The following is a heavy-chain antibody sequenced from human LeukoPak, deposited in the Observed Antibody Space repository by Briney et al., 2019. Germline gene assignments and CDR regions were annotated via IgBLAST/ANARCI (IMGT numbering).Heavy chain of an antibody. Sequence: PSETLSLTCTVSGGSNSSYYWSWIRQPPGKGLEWIGYIYYSGSTNYNPSLKSRVTISVDTSKNQFSLKLSSVTAADTAVYYCARGSYSSADYWGQGTLVTVSS. CDR1: GGSNSSYY. CDR2: IYYSGST. J-gene: IGHJ4*02. CDR3: ARGSYSSADY. D-gene: IGHD6-25*01. V-gene: IGHV4-59*12.